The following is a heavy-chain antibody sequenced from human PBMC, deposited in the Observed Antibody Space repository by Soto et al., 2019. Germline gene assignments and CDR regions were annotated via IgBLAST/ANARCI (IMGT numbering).Heavy chain of an antibody. Sequence: QVQLQESGPGLVKPSETLSLTCTVSGGSVSSGSYYWSWIRQPPGKGLEWIGYINYSGSTNYNPSLKGRVTISVDTSKNQFSLKLSSVTAADTAMYYCARDRNIDFDYWGQGTLVTVSS. J-gene: IGHJ4*02. CDR3: ARDRNIDFDY. D-gene: IGHD3-16*02. CDR1: GGSVSSGSYY. V-gene: IGHV4-61*01. CDR2: INYSGST.